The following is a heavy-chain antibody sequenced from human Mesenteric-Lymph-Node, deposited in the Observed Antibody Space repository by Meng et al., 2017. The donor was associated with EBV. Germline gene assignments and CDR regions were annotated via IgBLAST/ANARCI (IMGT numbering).Heavy chain of an antibody. J-gene: IGHJ4*02. D-gene: IGHD4-11*01. CDR1: GASISSGSYY. Sequence: LQLQEAGPGLVEPSETVSLTCTGSGASISSGSYYWGWIRQPPGKGLEWIGSIYYRGSTYYNPSLRSRVTISVDTSKNHFSLKLSSVTAADTAMYYCVSYDYGNYVSFDSWGQGILVTVSS. CDR2: IYYRGST. CDR3: VSYDYGNYVSFDS. V-gene: IGHV4-39*01.